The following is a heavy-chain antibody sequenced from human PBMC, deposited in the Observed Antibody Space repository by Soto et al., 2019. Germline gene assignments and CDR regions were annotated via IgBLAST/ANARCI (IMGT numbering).Heavy chain of an antibody. V-gene: IGHV3-15*01. CDR1: GFTFSNAW. Sequence: GGALRLSCAASGFTFSNAWMIWFRQAPGKGLEWVGRIKSKTDGGTTDYAAPVKGRFAISRDDSKKTLYLQMNSLKAECTGVCYCTTDFYSSIPAIRFVYWGQGIVVTVSS. CDR3: TTDFYSSIPAIRFVY. D-gene: IGHD1-26*01. CDR2: IKSKTDGGTT. J-gene: IGHJ4*02.